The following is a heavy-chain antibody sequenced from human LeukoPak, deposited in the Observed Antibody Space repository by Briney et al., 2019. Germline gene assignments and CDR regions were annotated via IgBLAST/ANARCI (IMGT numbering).Heavy chain of an antibody. CDR1: GFTFSGYE. V-gene: IGHV3-30*18. D-gene: IGHD6-19*01. J-gene: IGHJ4*02. CDR3: AKPVYSRGWYASTFDC. Sequence: GGSLRLSCAASGFTFSGYEMNWVRQAPGKGLEWVAVISFDGSQEYYADSVKGRFTISRDNSNDTVYLQMNSLTAEDTALYYCAKPVYSRGWYASTFDCWGQGTLVTVSS. CDR2: ISFDGSQE.